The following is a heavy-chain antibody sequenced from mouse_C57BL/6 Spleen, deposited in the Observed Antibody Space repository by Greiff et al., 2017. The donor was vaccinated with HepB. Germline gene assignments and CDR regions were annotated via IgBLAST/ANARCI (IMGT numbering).Heavy chain of an antibody. V-gene: IGHV5-17*01. J-gene: IGHJ3*01. Sequence: EVKLQESGGGLVKPGGSLKLSCAASGFTFSDYGMHWVRQAPEKGLEWVAYISSGSSTIYYADTVKGRFTISRDNAKNTLFLQMTSLRSEDTAMYYCARQGDGYSWFAYWGQGTLVTVSA. CDR1: GFTFSDYG. CDR3: ARQGDGYSWFAY. D-gene: IGHD2-3*01. CDR2: ISSGSSTI.